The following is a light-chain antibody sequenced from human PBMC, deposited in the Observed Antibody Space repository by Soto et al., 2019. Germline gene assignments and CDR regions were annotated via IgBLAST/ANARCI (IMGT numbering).Light chain of an antibody. J-gene: IGLJ3*02. CDR1: SSNIGINY. Sequence: QSVLTQPPSASGTPGQSVSISCSGSSSNIGINYVFWYQQLPGTAPKLLIYRNNQRPSEVPDRFSGSKSGTSASLAISGLRSEDEADFCATWDCSLSGPWVFGGGTTLTVL. CDR3: ATWDCSLSGPWV. V-gene: IGLV1-47*01. CDR2: RNN.